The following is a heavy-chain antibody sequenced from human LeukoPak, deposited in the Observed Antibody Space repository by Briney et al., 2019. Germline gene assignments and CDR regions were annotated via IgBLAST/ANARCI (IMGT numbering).Heavy chain of an antibody. CDR3: ARGMFMGDY. J-gene: IGHJ4*02. CDR2: ISYDGSNE. Sequence: GGSLRLSCAASGFTFSSYAMHWVRQAPGKGLEWVAVISYDGSNEYYADSVKGRFTISRDNSKNTLYLQMNSLRAEDTAVYYCARGMFMGDYWGQGTLVTVSS. D-gene: IGHD3-10*01. CDR1: GFTFSSYA. V-gene: IGHV3-30-3*01.